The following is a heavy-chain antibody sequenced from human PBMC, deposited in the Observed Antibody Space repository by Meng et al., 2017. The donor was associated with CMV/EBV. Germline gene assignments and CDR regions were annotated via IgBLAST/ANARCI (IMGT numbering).Heavy chain of an antibody. CDR3: ARHGDTAMVVGIDY. CDR2: IYTSGST. CDR1: GGSISSSY. Sequence: GQWQEAGPGLVKPSEPLSLTCTVSGGSISSSYWSWIRQPAGKGLEWIGRIYTSGSTNYSPSLKSRVTMSVDTSKNQFSLKLSSVTAADTAVYYCARHGDTAMVVGIDYWGQGTLVTVSS. J-gene: IGHJ4*02. V-gene: IGHV4-4*07. D-gene: IGHD5-18*01.